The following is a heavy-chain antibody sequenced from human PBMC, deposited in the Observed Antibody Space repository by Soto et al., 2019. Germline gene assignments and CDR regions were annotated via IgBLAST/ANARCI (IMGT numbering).Heavy chain of an antibody. V-gene: IGHV2-26*01. J-gene: IGHJ4*02. D-gene: IGHD1-7*01. Sequence: GSGPTLVNPTETLTLTCTVSGFPLSNARMGVSWIRQPPGKALEWLAHIFSNDEKSYSTSLKSRLTISKDTSKSQVVLTMTNMDPVDTATYYCARYLADNWNYYFDYWGQGTLVTVSS. CDR1: GFPLSNARMG. CDR2: IFSNDEK. CDR3: ARYLADNWNYYFDY.